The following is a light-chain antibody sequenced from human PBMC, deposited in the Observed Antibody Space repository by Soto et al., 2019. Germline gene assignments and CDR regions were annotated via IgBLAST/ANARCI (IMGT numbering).Light chain of an antibody. V-gene: IGLV1-40*01. Sequence: QSVLTQPPSVSGAPGQGVTISCAGTSSNIGAGYDVHWYQQVPGTAPKLLIYTNSNRPSGVPDRFSGSKSGTSASLAITGLQAADGGDYYRQAYDSSLSALVFGGGTKVTVL. CDR2: TNS. CDR1: SSNIGAGYD. CDR3: QAYDSSLSALV. J-gene: IGLJ3*02.